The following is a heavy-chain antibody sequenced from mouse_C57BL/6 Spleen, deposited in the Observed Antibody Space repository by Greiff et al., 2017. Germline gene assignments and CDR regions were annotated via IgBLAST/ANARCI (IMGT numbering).Heavy chain of an antibody. Sequence: QVQLQQPGAELVRPGSSVKLSCKASGYTFTSYWMHWVKQRPIQGLEWIGNIDPSDSETHYNQKFKDKATLTVDKSSSTAYMQLSSLTSEDSAVYYCARGTTVAYYAMDYWGQGTSVTVSS. D-gene: IGHD1-1*01. CDR2: IDPSDSET. V-gene: IGHV1-52*01. J-gene: IGHJ4*01. CDR1: GYTFTSYW. CDR3: ARGTTVAYYAMDY.